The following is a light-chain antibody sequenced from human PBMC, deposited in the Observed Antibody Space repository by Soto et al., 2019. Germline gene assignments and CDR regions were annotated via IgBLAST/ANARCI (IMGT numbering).Light chain of an antibody. CDR2: GAA. J-gene: IGKJ1*01. V-gene: IGKV3-20*01. Sequence: EIVMTQSPATLSVSPGERATLSCRASQSVNSDLAWYQQKPGQAPRLLIYGAASRATGIPDRFSGSGSGTDFTLTISRLEPEDFAVYYCQQYGSSPRTFGQGTKV. CDR1: QSVNSD. CDR3: QQYGSSPRT.